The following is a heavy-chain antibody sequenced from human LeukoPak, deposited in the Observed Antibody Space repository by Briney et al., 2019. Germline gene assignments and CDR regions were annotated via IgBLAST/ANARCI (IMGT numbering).Heavy chain of an antibody. J-gene: IGHJ1*01. CDR2: IKQDGSEK. CDR3: AKERQQPRRYFQH. V-gene: IGHV3-7*01. D-gene: IGHD6-13*01. Sequence: PGGSLRLSCAASGFTFSRYWMSWVRQAPGKGLEWVANIKQDGSEKYYVDSVKGRFTISRDNAKNSLYLQMNSLRAEDTAVYYCAKERQQPRRYFQHWGQGTLVTVSS. CDR1: GFTFSRYW.